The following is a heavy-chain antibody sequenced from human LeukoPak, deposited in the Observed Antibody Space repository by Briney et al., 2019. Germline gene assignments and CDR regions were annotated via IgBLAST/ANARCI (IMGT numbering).Heavy chain of an antibody. V-gene: IGHV4-59*08. J-gene: IGHJ3*02. Sequence: SETLSLTYTVSGGSISGYYWSWIRQPPGKGLEWIGYIYYSGSTNYNPSLKSRVTISVDTSKNQFSLKLSSVTAADTAVYYCARHRSGSYWRAFDIWGQGTMVTVSS. CDR1: GGSISGYY. CDR2: IYYSGST. D-gene: IGHD1-26*01. CDR3: ARHRSGSYWRAFDI.